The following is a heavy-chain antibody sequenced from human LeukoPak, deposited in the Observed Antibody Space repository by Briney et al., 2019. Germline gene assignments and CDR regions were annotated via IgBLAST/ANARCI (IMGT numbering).Heavy chain of an antibody. V-gene: IGHV3-21*01. Sequence: GGSLRLSCAASGFTFSYFWMSWVRQAPGKGLEWVSGISGRDGSTYLADSVKGRFTISRDNAKNSLYLQMNSLRAEDTAVYYCARSPYYGDKGGETYWGQGTLVTVSS. CDR2: ISGRDGST. CDR1: GFTFSYFW. CDR3: ARSPYYGDKGGETY. J-gene: IGHJ4*02. D-gene: IGHD4-17*01.